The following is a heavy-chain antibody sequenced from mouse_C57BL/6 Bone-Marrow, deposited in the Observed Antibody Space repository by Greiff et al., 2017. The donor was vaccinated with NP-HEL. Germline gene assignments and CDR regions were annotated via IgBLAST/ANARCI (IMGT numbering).Heavy chain of an antibody. J-gene: IGHJ4*01. Sequence: QVQLQQSGAELARPGASVKLSCKASGYTFTSYGISWEKQRTGQGLEWIGEIYPRSGNTYYNEKFKGKATLTADKSSSTAYMELRSLTSEDSAVYFCARKSGSAMDYWGQGTSVTVSS. CDR3: ARKSGSAMDY. V-gene: IGHV1-81*01. CDR2: IYPRSGNT. D-gene: IGHD3-2*02. CDR1: GYTFTSYG.